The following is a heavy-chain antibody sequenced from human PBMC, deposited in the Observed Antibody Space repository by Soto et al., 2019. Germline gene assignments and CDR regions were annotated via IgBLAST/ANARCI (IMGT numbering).Heavy chain of an antibody. V-gene: IGHV3-7*01. J-gene: IGHJ6*03. CDR3: ARVGGGIASYYYYYMDV. CDR2: IKQDGSDK. Sequence: EVQLVESGGGLVQPGGSLRLSCAASGLTFGSYWMCWVRQAPGKGLEWVANIKQDGSDKYYLGSVKGRFTISRDNAKNSLYLQMNSLRVEDTAVYYCARVGGGIASYYYYYMDVGGKGTTVTVSS. CDR1: GLTFGSYW. D-gene: IGHD3-16*01.